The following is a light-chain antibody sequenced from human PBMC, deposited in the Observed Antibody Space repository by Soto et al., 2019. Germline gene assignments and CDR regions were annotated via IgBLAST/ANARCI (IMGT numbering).Light chain of an antibody. CDR2: GAS. CDR3: QQYGGSRLT. V-gene: IGKV3-20*01. CDR1: QSVSSSY. Sequence: EIVLTQSPGTLSLSPGERATLSCRASQSVSSSYLAWYQQKPGQAPRLLIYGASTRATGIPDRFSGGGSETDFTLTISRLEPEDFAVYYCQQYGGSRLTFGGGTKVEIK. J-gene: IGKJ4*01.